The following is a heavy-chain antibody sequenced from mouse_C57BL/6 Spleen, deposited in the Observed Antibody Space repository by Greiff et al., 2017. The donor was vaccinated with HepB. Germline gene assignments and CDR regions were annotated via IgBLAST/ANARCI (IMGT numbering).Heavy chain of an antibody. Sequence: QVQLKQPGAELVMPGASVKLSCKASGYTFTSYWMHWVKQRPGQGLEWIGEIDPSDSYTNYNQKFKGKSTLTVDKSSSTAYMQLSSLTSEDSAVYYCARGSGSSSVAYWGQGTLVTVSA. CDR1: GYTFTSYW. CDR3: ARGSGSSSVAY. D-gene: IGHD1-1*01. J-gene: IGHJ3*01. V-gene: IGHV1-69*01. CDR2: IDPSDSYT.